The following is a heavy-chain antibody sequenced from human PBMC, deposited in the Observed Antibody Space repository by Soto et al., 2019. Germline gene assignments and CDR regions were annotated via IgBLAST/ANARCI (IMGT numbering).Heavy chain of an antibody. CDR2: IYYSGST. CDR3: ANYPTTVTSDY. D-gene: IGHD4-17*01. Sequence: QVQLQESGPGLVKPSETLSLTCTVSGASVSSGSYYWSWIRQPPGKGLEWIGYIYYSGSTNYNPSLKSRVTISVDTSKHQFSLKLSSVTAADTAVYYCANYPTTVTSDYWGQGTLVTVSS. J-gene: IGHJ4*02. CDR1: GASVSSGSYY. V-gene: IGHV4-61*01.